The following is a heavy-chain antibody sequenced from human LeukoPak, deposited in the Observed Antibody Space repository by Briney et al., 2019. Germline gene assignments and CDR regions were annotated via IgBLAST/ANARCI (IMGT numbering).Heavy chain of an antibody. CDR3: AKGTTTWIKTEAY. J-gene: IGHJ4*02. CDR1: GFTVTDNY. V-gene: IGHV3-53*01. CDR2: IYGGGDT. D-gene: IGHD1-1*01. Sequence: GGSLRLSCAPSGFTVTDNYMNWVRQSSGKGLEWVSVIYGGGDTNYADSVKGRFIISRDTSKNTVYLQMNDLRVEDTALYFCAKGTTTWIKTEAYWGQGTLVTVSS.